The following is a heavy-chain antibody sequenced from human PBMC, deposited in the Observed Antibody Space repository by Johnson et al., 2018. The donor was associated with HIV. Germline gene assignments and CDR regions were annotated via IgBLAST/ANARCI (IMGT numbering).Heavy chain of an antibody. CDR2: IYSGGST. V-gene: IGHV3-66*01. J-gene: IGHJ3*02. CDR1: GFTFDDYD. Sequence: EVQLVESGGGVVRPGGSLRLSCAASGFTFDDYDMSWVRQAPGKGLEWVSVIYSGGSTYYADSVMGSFTISRDNSKNTLYLQMNSLRAADTAVYYCARDPPSYGSGSYFRAFDIWGQGTMVTVSS. CDR3: ARDPPSYGSGSYFRAFDI. D-gene: IGHD3-10*01.